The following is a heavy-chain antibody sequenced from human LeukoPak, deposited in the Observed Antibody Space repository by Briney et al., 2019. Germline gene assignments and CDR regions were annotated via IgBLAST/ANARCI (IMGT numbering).Heavy chain of an antibody. Sequence: GASVKVSCKASGYTFTGYYMHWVRQAPRQGLEWMGRVNPNSGGTNFAQKFQGRVTMTRDTSISTAYMELSRLRSDDTAVYYCARLARQQLAQNFDYWGQGTLVTVSS. CDR2: VNPNSGGT. V-gene: IGHV1-2*06. CDR3: ARLARQQLAQNFDY. J-gene: IGHJ4*02. D-gene: IGHD6-13*01. CDR1: GYTFTGYY.